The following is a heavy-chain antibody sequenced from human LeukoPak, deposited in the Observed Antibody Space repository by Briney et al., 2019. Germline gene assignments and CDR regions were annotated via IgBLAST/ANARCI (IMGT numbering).Heavy chain of an antibody. CDR3: ARERRSGYSSRIDS. CDR1: NSYISSDYY. J-gene: IGHJ4*02. Sequence: SETLSLTCTVSNSYISSDYYWGWILQPPGKGLEWIGFIYQSGSTYYNPSLKSRVTISVDTSKNQFSLKLSSVTAPDTAVYYCARERRSGYSSRIDSWGQGTLGTVSS. CDR2: IYQSGST. D-gene: IGHD6-13*01. V-gene: IGHV4-38-2*02.